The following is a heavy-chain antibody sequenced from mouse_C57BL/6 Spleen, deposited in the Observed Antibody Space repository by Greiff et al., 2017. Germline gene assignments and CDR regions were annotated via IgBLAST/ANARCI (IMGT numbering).Heavy chain of an antibody. J-gene: IGHJ2*01. V-gene: IGHV1-19*01. CDR1: GYTFTDYY. CDR2: INPYNGGT. Sequence: VQLKQSGPVLVKPGASVKMSCKASGYTFTDYYMNWVKQSHGKSLEWIGVINPYNGGTSYNQKFKGKATLTVDKSSSTAYMELNSLTSEDSAVYYCARKLGRGYFDYWGQGTTLTVSS. D-gene: IGHD4-1*01. CDR3: ARKLGRGYFDY.